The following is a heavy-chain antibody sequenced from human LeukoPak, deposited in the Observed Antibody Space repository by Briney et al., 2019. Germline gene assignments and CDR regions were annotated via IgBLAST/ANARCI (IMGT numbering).Heavy chain of an antibody. J-gene: IGHJ3*02. CDR1: GYTFTSYY. V-gene: IGHV1-46*01. D-gene: IGHD1-26*01. CDR2: INPSGGSA. Sequence: ASVNVSCKASGYTFTSYYMHWVRQAPGQGLEWMGIINPSGGSASYAQKFQGRVTMTRDMSTSTVYMELSSLRSEDTAVYYCARGWIVGATTHGAFDIWGQGTMVTVSS. CDR3: ARGWIVGATTHGAFDI.